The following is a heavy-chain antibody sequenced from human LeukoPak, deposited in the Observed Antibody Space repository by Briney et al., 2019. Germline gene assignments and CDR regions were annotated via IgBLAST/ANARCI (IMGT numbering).Heavy chain of an antibody. CDR3: ARGLVVVVPAARAYYYYMDV. CDR1: GYTFTSYG. V-gene: IGHV1-18*01. Sequence: ASVKVSCKASGYTFTSYGISWVRQAPGQGLEWMGWISAYNGNTNYAQKLQGRVTMTTDTSTSTAYMELSSLRSEDTAVYYCARGLVVVVPAARAYYYYMDVWGKGTTVTVSS. J-gene: IGHJ6*03. D-gene: IGHD2-2*01. CDR2: ISAYNGNT.